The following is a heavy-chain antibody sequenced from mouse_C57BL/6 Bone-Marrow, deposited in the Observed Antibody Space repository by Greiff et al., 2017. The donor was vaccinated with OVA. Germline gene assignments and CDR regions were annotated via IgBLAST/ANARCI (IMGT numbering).Heavy chain of an antibody. D-gene: IGHD2-1*01. CDR2: IDPENGDT. CDR3: TTYGNFDY. CDR1: GFNIKDDY. Sequence: EVNVVESGAELVRPGASVKLSCTASGFNIKDDYMHWVKQRPEQGLEWIGWIDPENGDTEYASKFQGKATITADPSSNTAYLQLSSLTSEDTAVYYCTTYGNFDYWGQGTTLTVSS. V-gene: IGHV14-4*01. J-gene: IGHJ2*01.